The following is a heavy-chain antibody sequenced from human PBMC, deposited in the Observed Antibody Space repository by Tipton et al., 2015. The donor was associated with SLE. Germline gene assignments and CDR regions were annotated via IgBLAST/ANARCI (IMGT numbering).Heavy chain of an antibody. D-gene: IGHD6-25*01. CDR3: ATSAAYKLEAFDI. V-gene: IGHV3-30-3*01. Sequence: RSLRLSCAASGFTVSSNYMSWVRQAPGKGLEWVAVISYDGSNKYYADSAKGRFTISRDNSKNTLYLQMNSLRAEDTAVYYCATSAAYKLEAFDIWGQGAMVTVSS. J-gene: IGHJ3*02. CDR1: GFTVSSNY. CDR2: ISYDGSNK.